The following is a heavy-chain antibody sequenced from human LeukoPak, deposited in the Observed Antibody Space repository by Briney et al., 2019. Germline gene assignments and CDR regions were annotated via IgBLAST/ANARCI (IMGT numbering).Heavy chain of an antibody. CDR1: GYTFTSYC. V-gene: IGHV1-18*01. D-gene: IGHD4-11*01. CDR3: ARDLYRDSLPVSWFDP. Sequence: ASVKVSCKASGYTFTSYCISWVRQAPGQGLEWMGWISDYNGNTNYAQKLQGRVTMTTDTSTSTAYMDLRSLRSDDTAVYYCARDLYRDSLPVSWFDPWGQGTLVTVSS. J-gene: IGHJ5*02. CDR2: ISDYNGNT.